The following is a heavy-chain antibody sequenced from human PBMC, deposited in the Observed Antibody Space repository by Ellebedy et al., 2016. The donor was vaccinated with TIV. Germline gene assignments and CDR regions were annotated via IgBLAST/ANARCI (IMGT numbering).Heavy chain of an antibody. CDR3: GRAPFYGSVGLDD. Sequence: GESLKISCAASGFTFSSYGMHWVRQAPGKGLEWVAVISYDGGKLYYAYSVMGRFTISRDISNNTVYLQLKRLRGEDTAVYYCGRAPFYGSVGLDDWGQGTTVTVSS. D-gene: IGHD3-10*01. J-gene: IGHJ6*02. CDR1: GFTFSSYG. CDR2: ISYDGGKL. V-gene: IGHV3-30*03.